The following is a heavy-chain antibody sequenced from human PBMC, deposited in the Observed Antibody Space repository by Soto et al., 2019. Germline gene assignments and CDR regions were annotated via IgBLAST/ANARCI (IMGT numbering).Heavy chain of an antibody. Sequence: QVQLQESGPGLVKPSGTLTSTCAVSGDSFSGPNWWTWVRQPPGKGLEWIGDILQTGHTDSSPSRSRRLTISIDTAKREFSLNLTSVTATDTAVYYFARSPRRGGGKWYLDYWGQGALVTVSS. CDR2: ILQTGHT. CDR1: GDSFSGPNW. J-gene: IGHJ4*02. V-gene: IGHV4-4*02. CDR3: ARSPRRGGGKWYLDY. D-gene: IGHD2-15*01.